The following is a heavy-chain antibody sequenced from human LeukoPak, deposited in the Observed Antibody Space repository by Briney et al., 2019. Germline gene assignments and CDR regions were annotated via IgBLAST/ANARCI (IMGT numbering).Heavy chain of an antibody. V-gene: IGHV1-69*05. CDR2: IIPIFGTA. J-gene: IGHJ4*02. CDR3: ASGVGYCSSTSCPNDY. Sequence: GASVKVSCKASGGTFTSYAISWVRQAPGQGLEWMGGIIPIFGTANYAQKLQGRVTITTDASKSTAYMELSSLRTEDTAVYYCASGVGYCSSTSCPNDYWGQGTLVTVSS. CDR1: GGTFTSYA. D-gene: IGHD2-2*01.